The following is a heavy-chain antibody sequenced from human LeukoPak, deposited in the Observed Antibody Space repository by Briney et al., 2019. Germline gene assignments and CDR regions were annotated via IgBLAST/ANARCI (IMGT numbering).Heavy chain of an antibody. V-gene: IGHV4-59*08. D-gene: IGHD2-15*01. CDR2: VNYTGSA. CDR1: GGSISNNI. J-gene: IGHJ4*02. CDR3: AGGGPFCSGGSCSDS. Sequence: SETLSLTCTVSGGSISNNIWSWIRQPPGTGLEWIGYVNYTGSANYNAYLKTRLTISVDTSTNQFSLNLNSMIAADTTVYYYAGGGPFCSGGSCSDSWGQGTLVTVFS.